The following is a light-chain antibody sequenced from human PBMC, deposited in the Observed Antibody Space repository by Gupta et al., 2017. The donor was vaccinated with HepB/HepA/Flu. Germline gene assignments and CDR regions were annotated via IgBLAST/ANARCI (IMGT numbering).Light chain of an antibody. J-gene: IGLJ1*01. V-gene: IGLV2-11*01. CDR1: SSDVGGYNS. CDR3: CSYAGDSSYV. CDR2: DVN. Sequence: QSALTQPPSVSGSPGQSVTISCTGTSSDVGGYNSVSWYQQHPGKAPKLMIYDVNKRPSGVPDRFSGSKSGNTASLPISGRQAADEADYHCCSYAGDSSYVFGSGTKVTVL.